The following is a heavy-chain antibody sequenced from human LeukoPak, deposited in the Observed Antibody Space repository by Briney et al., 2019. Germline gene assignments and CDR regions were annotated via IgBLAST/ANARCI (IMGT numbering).Heavy chain of an antibody. D-gene: IGHD3-22*01. CDR2: INPSGGST. CDR1: GYTFTSYY. J-gene: IGHJ3*02. Sequence: ASVTVSCKASGYTFTSYYMHWVRQAPGQGLEWMGIINPSGGSTTYAQKFQGRVTMTRDTSTSTVYMELNSLRSEDTAVYYCAREFVTYYDSSGYRDAFDIWSQGTMVTVSS. V-gene: IGHV1-46*01. CDR3: AREFVTYYDSSGYRDAFDI.